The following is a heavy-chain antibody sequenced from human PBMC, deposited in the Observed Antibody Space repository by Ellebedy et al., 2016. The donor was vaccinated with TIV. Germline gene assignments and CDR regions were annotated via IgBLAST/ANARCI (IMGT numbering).Heavy chain of an antibody. CDR1: GFSFSDVW. V-gene: IGHV3-15*07. D-gene: IGHD3-16*01. Sequence: GGSLRLSCAASGFSFSDVWLNWVRQAPGKGLEWVGRIKSTSIGATADYAAPVRGRFTISRDDSKNTLYLQMNNLKSEDTAVYYGATGGGPSLGHDYWGQGTLVTVSS. J-gene: IGHJ4*02. CDR2: IKSTSIGATA. CDR3: ATGGGPSLGHDY.